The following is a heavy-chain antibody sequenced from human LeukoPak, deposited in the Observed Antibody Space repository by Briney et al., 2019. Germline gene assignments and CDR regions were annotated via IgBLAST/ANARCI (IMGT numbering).Heavy chain of an antibody. V-gene: IGHV4-34*01. Sequence: SETLSLTCAVYGGSFSGYYWSWIRQPPVKGLEWIGEINHSGSTNYNPSLKSRVTISVDTSKNQFSLKLSSVTAADTAVYYCARDQTPDLEWLENDGFDIWGQGTRVTVSS. D-gene: IGHD3-3*01. CDR3: ARDQTPDLEWLENDGFDI. J-gene: IGHJ3*02. CDR1: GGSFSGYY. CDR2: INHSGST.